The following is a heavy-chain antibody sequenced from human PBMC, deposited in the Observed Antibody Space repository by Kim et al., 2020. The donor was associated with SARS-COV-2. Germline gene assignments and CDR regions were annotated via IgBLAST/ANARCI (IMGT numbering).Heavy chain of an antibody. Sequence: GRFTITRDNSKNTLYLQMNSLRAEDTAVYYCARGVLRYFDWLFPNYYFDYWGQGTLVTVSS. V-gene: IGHV3-30*01. D-gene: IGHD3-9*01. CDR3: ARGVLRYFDWLFPNYYFDY. J-gene: IGHJ4*02.